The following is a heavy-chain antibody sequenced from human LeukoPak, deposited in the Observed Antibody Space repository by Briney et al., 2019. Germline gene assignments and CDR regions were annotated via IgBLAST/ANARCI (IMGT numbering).Heavy chain of an antibody. CDR1: RSTFSSYA. CDR3: ARGEIVVVIWDDAFDI. D-gene: IGHD3-22*01. Sequence: SVKVCRKASRSTFSSYAISRTRKTNGQELNRMGKIIPILGIANYAQKFQGRVTITADKSTSTAYMELSSLRSEDTAVYYCARGEIVVVIWDDAFDIWGQGTMVTGSS. J-gene: IGHJ3*02. V-gene: IGHV1-69*04. CDR2: IIPILGIA.